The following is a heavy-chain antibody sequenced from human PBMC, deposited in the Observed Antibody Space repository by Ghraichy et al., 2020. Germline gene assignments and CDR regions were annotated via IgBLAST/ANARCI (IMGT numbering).Heavy chain of an antibody. D-gene: IGHD6-19*01. Sequence: GGSLRLSCAASGFTFSSYWMSWVRQAPGKGLEWVANIKQDGSEKYYVDSVKGRFTISRDNAKNSLYLQMNSLRAEDTAVYYCVCPASLSRKQWLGNWYFDLWGRGTLVTVSS. J-gene: IGHJ2*01. CDR2: IKQDGSEK. CDR3: VCPASLSRKQWLGNWYFDL. CDR1: GFTFSSYW. V-gene: IGHV3-7*03.